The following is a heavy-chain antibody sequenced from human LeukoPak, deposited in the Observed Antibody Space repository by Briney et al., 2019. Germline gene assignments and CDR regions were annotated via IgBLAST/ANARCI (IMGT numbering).Heavy chain of an antibody. CDR3: AKDLLRGVPPGRSDY. CDR1: GFTFSSYG. J-gene: IGHJ4*02. D-gene: IGHD3-10*01. CDR2: ISGSGGST. V-gene: IGHV3-23*01. Sequence: GGSLRLSCAASGFTFSSYGMSWVRQAPGKGLEWVSAISGSGGSTYYADSVKGRFTISRDNSKNTLYLQMNSLRAEDTAVYYCAKDLLRGVPPGRSDYWGQGTLVTVSS.